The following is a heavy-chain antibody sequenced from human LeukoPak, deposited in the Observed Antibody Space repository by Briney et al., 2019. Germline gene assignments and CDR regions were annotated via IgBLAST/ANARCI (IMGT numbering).Heavy chain of an antibody. Sequence: PGGSLRLSCAASGFTFSNFWMTWVRQAPGKGLEWVASIKQDGSEKYYVDSVKGRFTISRDNAKTSLYLQMNSLRAEDTAVYYCARGSGYYGNWFDPWGQGTLVTVSS. CDR2: IKQDGSEK. D-gene: IGHD3-3*01. CDR3: ARGSGYYGNWFDP. J-gene: IGHJ5*02. V-gene: IGHV3-7*01. CDR1: GFTFSNFW.